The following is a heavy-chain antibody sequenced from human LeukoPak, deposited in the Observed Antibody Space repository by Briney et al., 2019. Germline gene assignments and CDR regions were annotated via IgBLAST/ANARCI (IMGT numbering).Heavy chain of an antibody. V-gene: IGHV3-23*01. Sequence: GGSLRLSCAASGFTFSGYAMSWVRQAPGKGLEWVSAISGSGGSTYYADSVKGRFTISRDNSKNTLYLQMNSLRAEDTAVYYCAKDRGITMIVVVSYYFDYWGQGTLVTVSS. CDR2: ISGSGGST. J-gene: IGHJ4*02. CDR1: GFTFSGYA. CDR3: AKDRGITMIVVVSYYFDY. D-gene: IGHD3-22*01.